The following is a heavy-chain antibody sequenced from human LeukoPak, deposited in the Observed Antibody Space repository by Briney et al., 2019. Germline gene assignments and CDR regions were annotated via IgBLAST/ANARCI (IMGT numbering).Heavy chain of an antibody. CDR3: AKDPYRASSGLVDY. V-gene: IGHV3-23*01. Sequence: GGSLRLSCATSGFTFSNYAVSWVRQAPGKGLEWVSSISGSGGTTYYADSVKGRFTISRDNSKNSLYLQMNSLRAEDTAVYYCAKDPYRASSGLVDYWGQGTLVTVSS. J-gene: IGHJ4*02. D-gene: IGHD5-12*01. CDR1: GFTFSNYA. CDR2: ISGSGGTT.